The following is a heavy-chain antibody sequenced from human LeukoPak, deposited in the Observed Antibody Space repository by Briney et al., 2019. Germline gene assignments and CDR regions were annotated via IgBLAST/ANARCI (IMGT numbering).Heavy chain of an antibody. V-gene: IGHV4-61*02. CDR3: AEIVGYGAFDI. CDR1: GGSISSGSYY. J-gene: IGHJ3*02. Sequence: SETLSLTCTVSGGSISSGSYYWSWIRQPAGKGLEWIGRIYTSGSTNYNPSLKSRVTISVDTSKNQFSLKLSSVTAADTAVYYCAEIVGYGAFDIWGQGKMVTVSS. D-gene: IGHD2-21*01. CDR2: IYTSGST.